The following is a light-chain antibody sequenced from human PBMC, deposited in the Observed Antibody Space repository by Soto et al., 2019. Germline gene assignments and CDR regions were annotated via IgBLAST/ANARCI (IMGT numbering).Light chain of an antibody. V-gene: IGLV2-14*03. CDR2: EVN. J-gene: IGLJ1*01. CDR1: RFSKY. CDR3: SSYAGVSTIL. Sequence: QPASVSGSPGQSITISCTASRFSKYVSWYQQHPGKAPKLIIYEVNHRPSGVSDRFSGSKSDHTASLTISGLQAEDEADYYCSSYAGVSTILFGRGTKLTVL.